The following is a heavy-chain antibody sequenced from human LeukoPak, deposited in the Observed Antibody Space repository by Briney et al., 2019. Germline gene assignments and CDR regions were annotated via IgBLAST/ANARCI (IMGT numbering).Heavy chain of an antibody. CDR1: GYSISSGYY. J-gene: IGHJ6*03. Sequence: PSETLSLTCTVSGYSISSGYYWGWIRPPPGKGLEWIESICDSGSTYYKLSVRGRVTRSASTSKNQFSLRLLSAAATDTAVYYCARARPPSPLYYYMDVWGKGTPVTVSS. V-gene: IGHV4-38-2*02. CDR2: ICDSGST. CDR3: ARARPPSPLYYYMDV.